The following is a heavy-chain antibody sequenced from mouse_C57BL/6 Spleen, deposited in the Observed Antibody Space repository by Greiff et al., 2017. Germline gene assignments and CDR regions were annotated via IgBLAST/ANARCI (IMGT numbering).Heavy chain of an antibody. CDR1: GYAFTNYL. D-gene: IGHD1-1*01. J-gene: IGHJ4*01. CDR3: ARGDYYGSSYSAMDY. CDR2: INPGSGGT. Sequence: VQGVESGAELVRPGTSVKVSCKASGYAFTNYLIEWVKQRPGQGLEWIGVINPGSGGTNYNEKFKGKATLTADKSSSTAYMQLSSLTSEDSAVYFCARGDYYGSSYSAMDYWGQGTSVTVSS. V-gene: IGHV1-54*01.